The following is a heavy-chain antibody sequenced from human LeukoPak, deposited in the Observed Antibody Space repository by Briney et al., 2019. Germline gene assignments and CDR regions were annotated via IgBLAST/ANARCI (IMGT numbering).Heavy chain of an antibody. V-gene: IGHV1-58*02. CDR1: GFTFTSSA. Sequence: SVKVSCKASGFTFTSSAMQWVRQARGQRLEWIGWIVVSSGNTNYAQKFQERVTMTRNMSISTAYMELSRLRSEDTAVYYCAATSPSHGYSSGWGDYDLDYWGQGTLVTVS. J-gene: IGHJ4*02. CDR3: AATSPSHGYSSGWGDYDLDY. D-gene: IGHD6-19*01. CDR2: IVVSSGNT.